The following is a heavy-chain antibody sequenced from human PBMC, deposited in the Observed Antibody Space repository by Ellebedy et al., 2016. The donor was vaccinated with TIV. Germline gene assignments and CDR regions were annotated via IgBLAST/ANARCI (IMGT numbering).Heavy chain of an antibody. CDR1: GFTFDDFA. D-gene: IGHD3-10*01. Sequence: SLKISCAASGFTFDDFAMHWVRQAPGKGLEWVSGIRWNSDNIGYADSVKGRFTISRDNAKNSLYLQMNSLRAEDTALYYCAKVPGGLIWFGELSNEYYFDCWGQGTLVTVYS. V-gene: IGHV3-9*01. CDR3: AKVPGGLIWFGELSNEYYFDC. CDR2: IRWNSDNI. J-gene: IGHJ4*02.